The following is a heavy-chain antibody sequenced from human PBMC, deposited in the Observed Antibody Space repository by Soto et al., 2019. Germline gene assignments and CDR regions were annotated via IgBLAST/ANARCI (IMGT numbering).Heavy chain of an antibody. CDR3: ARIEMAHTKIIIASVDP. Sequence: QVLLVQSGPEVKKPGSSVKVSCRTSGDTFNNYAITWVRQARGQGLEGMGGITPRFATTTYAQRFQGRLTLMADHSSTTVYRQITSFSADDPAVYVCARIEMAHTKIIIASVDPWGQGTLVTVPS. CDR2: ITPRFATT. V-gene: IGHV1-69*01. J-gene: IGHJ5*02. D-gene: IGHD3-10*01. CDR1: GDTFNNYA.